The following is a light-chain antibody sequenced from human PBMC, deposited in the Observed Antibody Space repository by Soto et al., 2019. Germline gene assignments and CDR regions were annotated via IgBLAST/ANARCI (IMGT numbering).Light chain of an antibody. Sequence: QLVLTQSPSASASLGASVKLTCTLSSGHSNYAIAWHQQQSEKGPRYLMKRNSDGSHSKGDWIPDRLSGASSGAERYLTISSLQAEDEADYYCQTWGSGIVVFGGGTKLTVL. CDR2: RNSDGSH. V-gene: IGLV4-69*01. CDR1: SGHSNYA. J-gene: IGLJ2*01. CDR3: QTWGSGIVV.